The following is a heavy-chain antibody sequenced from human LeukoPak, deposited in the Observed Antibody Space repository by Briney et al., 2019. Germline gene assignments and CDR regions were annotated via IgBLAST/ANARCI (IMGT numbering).Heavy chain of an antibody. CDR2: IIPILGIA. CDR3: ARAPIVGATLDY. Sequence: SVKVSCKASGGTFSSYAISWVRQAPGQGLEWMGRIIPILGIANYAQKFQGRVTITTDKSTSTAYMELSSLRSEDTAVYYCARAPIVGATLDYWGQGTLVTVSS. D-gene: IGHD1-26*01. V-gene: IGHV1-69*04. CDR1: GGTFSSYA. J-gene: IGHJ4*02.